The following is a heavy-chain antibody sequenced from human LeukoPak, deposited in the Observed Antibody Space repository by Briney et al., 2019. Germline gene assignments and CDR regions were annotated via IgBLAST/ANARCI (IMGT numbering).Heavy chain of an antibody. D-gene: IGHD6-6*01. J-gene: IGHJ4*02. Sequence: ASVKVSCKASGYTFTGYYMHWVRQAPGQGLEWMGWMNPNSGNTGYAQKFQGRVTMTRNTSISTAYMELSSLRSEDTAVYYCARYIAARYKWFDYWGQGTLVTVSS. CDR3: ARYIAARYKWFDY. CDR2: MNPNSGNT. V-gene: IGHV1-8*02. CDR1: GYTFTGYY.